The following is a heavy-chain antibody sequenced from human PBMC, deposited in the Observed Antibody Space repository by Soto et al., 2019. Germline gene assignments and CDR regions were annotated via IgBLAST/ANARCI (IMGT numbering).Heavy chain of an antibody. CDR1: GFTFTNAW. J-gene: IGHJ4*02. D-gene: IGHD2-21*01. CDR2: VKSKSDGETT. V-gene: IGHV3-15*01. Sequence: EVQLVESGGGLVKPGGSLRLSCAASGFTFTNAWMDWVRQAPGKGLEWVGRVKSKSDGETTDYAAPVKGRFTISRDDSKYTLYLQMSSLNAEDTAVYYCATDRRIASSDYWGQGTLVTVSS. CDR3: ATDRRIASSDY.